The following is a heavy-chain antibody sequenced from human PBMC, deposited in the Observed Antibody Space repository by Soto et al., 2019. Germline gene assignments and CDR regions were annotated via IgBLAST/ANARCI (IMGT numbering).Heavy chain of an antibody. CDR3: ARGGYGAWKLDL. V-gene: IGHV3-74*01. D-gene: IGHD3-10*01. CDR2: IKGDESTT. Sequence: EVQLVESGGGLVQPGGSLTLSCSASGFTFSSYWMHWIRQGPGKGLVWVSRIKGDESTTNYADSVKGRFTVSRDNARNTVYLQRNSLTAEDTAVYYCARGGYGAWKLDLWGRGALVTVSS. CDR1: GFTFSSYW. J-gene: IGHJ2*01.